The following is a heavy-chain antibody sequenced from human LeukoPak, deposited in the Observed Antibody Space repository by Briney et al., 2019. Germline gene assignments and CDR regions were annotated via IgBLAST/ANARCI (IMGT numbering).Heavy chain of an antibody. D-gene: IGHD3-16*01. CDR1: GFTFSSYA. J-gene: IGHJ4*02. Sequence: GRSLRLSCAASGFTFSSYAMSSVRQAPGKGLEWVSAISGGGGSRYYADSVKGRFTASTVNSRDALYLQMNSLRAEDTAVYYCAKGYYDYVWGSYYFDYWGQGTLVTVSS. CDR2: ISGGGGSR. CDR3: AKGYYDYVWGSYYFDY. V-gene: IGHV3-23*01.